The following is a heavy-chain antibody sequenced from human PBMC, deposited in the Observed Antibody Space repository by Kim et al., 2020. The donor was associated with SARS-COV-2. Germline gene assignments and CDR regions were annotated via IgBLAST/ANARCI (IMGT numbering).Heavy chain of an antibody. CDR1: GFTFSSYW. V-gene: IGHV3-7*03. CDR3: ARDRSRNDYYYGMDV. Sequence: GGSLRLSCAASGFTFSSYWMSWVRQAPGKGLEWVSNIKQDGSEKYYVDSVKGRFTISRDNAKNSLYLQMNSLRAEDTAVYYCARDRSRNDYYYGMDVWGRGGKVSVSS. CDR2: IKQDGSEK. D-gene: IGHD1-1*01. J-gene: IGHJ6*02.